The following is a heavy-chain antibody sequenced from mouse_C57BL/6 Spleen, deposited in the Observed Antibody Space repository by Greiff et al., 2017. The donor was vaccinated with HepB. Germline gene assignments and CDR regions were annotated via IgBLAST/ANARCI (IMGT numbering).Heavy chain of an antibody. J-gene: IGHJ3*01. CDR2: ISYSGST. CDR3: ARGSNYAWFAY. CDR1: GYSITSGYD. V-gene: IGHV3-1*01. Sequence: EVQRVESGPGMVKPSQSLSLTCTVTGYSITSGYDWHWIRHFPGNKLEWMGYISYSGSTNYNPSLKSRISITHDTSKNHFFLKLNSVTTEDTATYYCARGSNYAWFAYWGQGTLVTVSA. D-gene: IGHD2-5*01.